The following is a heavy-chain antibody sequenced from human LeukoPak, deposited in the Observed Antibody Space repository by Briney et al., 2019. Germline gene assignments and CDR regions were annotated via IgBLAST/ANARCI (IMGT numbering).Heavy chain of an antibody. CDR1: GYTFTSYA. D-gene: IGHD6-6*01. J-gene: IGHJ4*02. CDR2: INAGNGNT. Sequence: ASVKVSCKASGYTFTSYAMHWVRQAPGQRLEWMGWINAGNGNTKYSQKFQGRVTITRDISASTAYMELSSLRSEDTAVYYCARESIAARPNFDYWGQGTLVTVSS. V-gene: IGHV1-3*01. CDR3: ARESIAARPNFDY.